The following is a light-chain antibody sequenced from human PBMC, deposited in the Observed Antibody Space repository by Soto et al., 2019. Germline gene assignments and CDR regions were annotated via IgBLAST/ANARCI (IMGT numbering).Light chain of an antibody. J-gene: IGKJ1*01. Sequence: EIVMTQSPGTLSVSPGERATLSCRAMQSITNNLAWYQQKVGQAPRLLIYGASTRANGVPARFRGSGYGTDFPLTISYLQSEDSAVYYCQLYNHWPPKMAFGPETQVDIK. CDR3: QLYNHWPPKMA. CDR2: GAS. CDR1: QSITNN. V-gene: IGKV3-15*01.